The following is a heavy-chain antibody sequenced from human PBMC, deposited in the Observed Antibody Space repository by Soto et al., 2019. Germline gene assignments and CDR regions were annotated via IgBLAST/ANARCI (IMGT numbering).Heavy chain of an antibody. Sequence: QVQLVQSGAEVKKPGSSVKVSCKASGGTFSSYAISWVRQAPGQGLEWMGGIIPIFGTANYAQKFQGRVTITADGSTSTAYMELSSLRSEDTAVYYCARCPFQQLVRGGWFDPWGQGTLVTVSS. J-gene: IGHJ5*02. D-gene: IGHD6-13*01. V-gene: IGHV1-69*01. CDR3: ARCPFQQLVRGGWFDP. CDR1: GGTFSSYA. CDR2: IIPIFGTA.